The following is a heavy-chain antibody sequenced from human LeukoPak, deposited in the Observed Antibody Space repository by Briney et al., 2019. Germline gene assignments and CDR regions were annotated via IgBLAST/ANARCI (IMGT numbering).Heavy chain of an antibody. V-gene: IGHV3-30*18. J-gene: IGHJ4*02. CDR2: ISYDVSNK. D-gene: IGHD6-19*01. CDR1: RFSLTRAG. CDR3: EKGVSPQLARASDD. Sequence: PRRSPTVSSARPRFSLTRAGRHAVRQAPGKGLEWGAVISYDVSNKYYADTVKGQIHISKDNTKHHLYLQMNSLRAEDTAVYYCEKGVSPQLARASDDWGRGTVVSVFS.